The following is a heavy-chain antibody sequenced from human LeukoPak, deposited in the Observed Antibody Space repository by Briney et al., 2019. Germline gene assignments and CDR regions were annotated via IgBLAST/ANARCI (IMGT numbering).Heavy chain of an antibody. D-gene: IGHD1-26*01. CDR3: ARRGGSGSQLS. CDR1: GGSISSSSYY. CDR2: IYYSGST. J-gene: IGHJ4*02. V-gene: IGHV4-39*01. Sequence: SETLSLTCTVSGGSISSSSYYWGWIRQPPGKGMEWIGSIYYSGSTYYNPSLKSRVTISVDTSKNQFSLKLSSVTAADTAVYYCARRGGSGSQLSWGQGTLVTVSS.